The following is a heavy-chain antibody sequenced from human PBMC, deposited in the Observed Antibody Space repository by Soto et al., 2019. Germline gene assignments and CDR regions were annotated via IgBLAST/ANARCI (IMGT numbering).Heavy chain of an antibody. Sequence: QVQLVQSGAEVQSAGSSVKVSCKASGDTFNLYSINWVRQAPGLGLEWVGRVNPILSMSNYAQSFQGRVTMTADKSTGTAYMELRSLSSEDTAIYYCASNYVSGYPAFEAWVKGALVTV. V-gene: IGHV1-69*02. D-gene: IGHD3-10*01. CDR3: ASNYVSGYPAFEA. CDR1: GDTFNLYS. CDR2: VNPILSMS. J-gene: IGHJ5*02.